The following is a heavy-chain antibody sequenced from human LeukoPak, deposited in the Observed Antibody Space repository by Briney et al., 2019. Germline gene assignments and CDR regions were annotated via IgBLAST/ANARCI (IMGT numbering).Heavy chain of an antibody. J-gene: IGHJ4*02. Sequence: PSETLSLTCSVSGASISSYYWSWIRQPPGKGLEWIGSIYHSGSTYYNPSLKSRVTISVDTSKNQFSLKLSSVTAADTAVYYCARDTMSYCTNGVCSAFDYWGQGTLVTVSS. CDR3: ARDTMSYCTNGVCSAFDY. CDR2: IYHSGST. CDR1: GASISSYY. D-gene: IGHD2-8*01. V-gene: IGHV4-59*12.